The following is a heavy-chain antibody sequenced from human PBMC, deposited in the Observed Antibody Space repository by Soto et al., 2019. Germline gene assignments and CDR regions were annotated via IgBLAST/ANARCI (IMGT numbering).Heavy chain of an antibody. Sequence: LSLTCAVSGFSISSGYFWGWIRQPPGKGPEWLGSIYHSGTTYYNPSVKGRVTISVDTSKNQFSLKMSSVTAADTAVYYCARDSSGYYWFDPWGQGTLGTVSS. CDR3: ARDSSGYYWFDP. V-gene: IGHV4-38-2*02. CDR1: GFSISSGYF. CDR2: IYHSGTT. J-gene: IGHJ5*02. D-gene: IGHD3-22*01.